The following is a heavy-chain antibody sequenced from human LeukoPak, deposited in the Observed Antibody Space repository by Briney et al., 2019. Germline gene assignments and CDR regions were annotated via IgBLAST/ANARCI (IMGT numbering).Heavy chain of an antibody. CDR1: GGSISSGDYY. CDR3: ARGLRHGDYYFDY. V-gene: IGHV4-30-4*08. J-gene: IGHJ4*02. D-gene: IGHD4-17*01. CDR2: IYYSGST. Sequence: SETLSLTCTVSGGSISSGDYYWSWIRQPPGKGLEWIGYIYYSGSTYYNPSLKSRVTISVDTSKNQFSLKLSSVTAADTAVYYCARGLRHGDYYFDYWGQGTLVTVSS.